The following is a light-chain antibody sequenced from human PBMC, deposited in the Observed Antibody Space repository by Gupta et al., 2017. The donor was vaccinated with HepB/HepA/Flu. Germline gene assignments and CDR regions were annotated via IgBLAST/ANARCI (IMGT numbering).Light chain of an antibody. Sequence: EIVLTQSPGTLSLSPGERATVSCRASQSVSNNWLAWYQQKPGQTPRLLIYVASSRATGIPDRFSGSGSGTEFSLTISRLEPEDFAVYYCQQEGSSPRTFGQGTRVEIK. CDR3: QQEGSSPRT. CDR2: VAS. V-gene: IGKV3-20*01. J-gene: IGKJ1*01. CDR1: QSVSNNW.